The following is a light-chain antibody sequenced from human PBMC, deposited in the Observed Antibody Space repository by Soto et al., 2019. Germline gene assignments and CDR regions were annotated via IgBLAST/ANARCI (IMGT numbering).Light chain of an antibody. J-gene: IGKJ4*01. Sequence: DIVMTQSPDSLAVSLGERATINCKSSQSVLYSSNNKNYLAWYQQKPGQPPKLLIYWASTRESGVPDRFSGSGSGTDFTLTISSLQAKDVAVYYCQQYYSHPLTFGGGTKEEIK. CDR3: QQYYSHPLT. CDR2: WAS. CDR1: QSVLYSSNNKNY. V-gene: IGKV4-1*01.